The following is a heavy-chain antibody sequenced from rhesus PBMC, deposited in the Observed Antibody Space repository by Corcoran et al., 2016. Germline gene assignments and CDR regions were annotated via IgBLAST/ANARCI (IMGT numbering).Heavy chain of an antibody. D-gene: IGHD5-12*01. CDR3: ARDPWGYSYSLFDY. CDR1: VGSFSSRNL. CDR2: ISGRSGRT. V-gene: IGHV4-65*01. Sequence: QVQLQESGPGLVKPSETLSLTCAVSVGSFSSRNLWSWIRHPPGKGLEWIGYISGRSGRTYDNPSLKSRGTISTDTSKNQFSRKLSSVTAADTAVYYCARDPWGYSYSLFDYWGQGVLVTVSS. J-gene: IGHJ4*01.